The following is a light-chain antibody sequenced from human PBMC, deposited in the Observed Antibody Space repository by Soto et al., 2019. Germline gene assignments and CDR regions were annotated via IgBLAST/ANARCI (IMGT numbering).Light chain of an antibody. Sequence: DIQLSQSPATLSASVGDRITITCRASENIFKLLAWYQQRSGRAPNLLIYAAADLETGVPSRFSGRGSGTEFTLTIDSLQPDDSATYYCQHYNTQSITFGGGTKVDVK. J-gene: IGKJ4*01. V-gene: IGKV1-5*01. CDR2: AAA. CDR1: ENIFKL. CDR3: QHYNTQSIT.